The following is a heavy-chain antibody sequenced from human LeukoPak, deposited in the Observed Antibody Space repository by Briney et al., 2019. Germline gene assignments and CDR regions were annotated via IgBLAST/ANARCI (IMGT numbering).Heavy chain of an antibody. J-gene: IGHJ4*02. CDR1: GFTFSSYW. CDR3: ARGYSGSYRVDY. CDR2: ISSDGSST. V-gene: IGHV3-74*01. D-gene: IGHD1-26*01. Sequence: GGSLRLSCAAPGFTFSSYWMHWVRQAPGKGLVWVSRISSDGSSTTYADSVKGRFTISRDNAKNTLYLQMNSLRAEDTAVYYCARGYSGSYRVDYWGQGTLVTVSS.